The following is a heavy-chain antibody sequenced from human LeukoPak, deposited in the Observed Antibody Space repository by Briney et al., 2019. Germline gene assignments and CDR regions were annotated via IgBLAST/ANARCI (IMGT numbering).Heavy chain of an antibody. J-gene: IGHJ4*02. D-gene: IGHD3-22*01. V-gene: IGHV1-69*01. Sequence: SVKVSCKASGGTFSSYAISWVRQAPGQGLEWMGGIIPIFGTANYAQKFQGRVTITADESTSTAYMELSSLRSEDTAVYYCAREVYYYDSSGYQHYYFDYWGQGTLVTVSS. CDR2: IIPIFGTA. CDR3: AREVYYYDSSGYQHYYFDY. CDR1: GGTFSSYA.